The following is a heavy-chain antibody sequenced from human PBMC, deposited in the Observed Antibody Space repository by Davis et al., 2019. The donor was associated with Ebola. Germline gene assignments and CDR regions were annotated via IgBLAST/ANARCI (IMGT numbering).Heavy chain of an antibody. J-gene: IGHJ4*02. CDR2: IDWDDDK. D-gene: IGHD5-12*01. Sequence: SGPTLVKPTQTLTLTCTFSGFSFSTSGMCVSWIRQPPGKALEWLALIDWDDDKYYSTSLKTRLTISKDTSKNQVVLTMTNMDPVDTATYYCARIGWGGYDAVAGPFDYWGQGTLVTVSS. CDR1: GFSFSTSGMC. CDR3: ARIGWGGYDAVAGPFDY. V-gene: IGHV2-70*01.